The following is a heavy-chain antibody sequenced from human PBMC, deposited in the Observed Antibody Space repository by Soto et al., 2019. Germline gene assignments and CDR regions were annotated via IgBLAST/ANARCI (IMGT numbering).Heavy chain of an antibody. CDR1: GFIFSSFG. CDR2: IWYDGSNI. D-gene: IGHD7-27*01. CDR3: VRDLLGSGGHFDY. V-gene: IGHV3-33*01. J-gene: IGHJ4*02. Sequence: PXGSLRLSCAAAGFIFSSFGMHWVRQAPGKGLEWVAHIWYDGSNIYYADSVKGRFTISRDNSRNTLYLQMNSLRAEDTAVYHCVRDLLGSGGHFDYWGQGTPVTVSS.